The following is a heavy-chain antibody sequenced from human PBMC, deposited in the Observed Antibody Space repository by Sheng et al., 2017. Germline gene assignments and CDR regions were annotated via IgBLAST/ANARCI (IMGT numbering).Heavy chain of an antibody. J-gene: IGHJ5*02. CDR1: GFTFSSYG. Sequence: EVQLVESGGGLVQPGGTLRLSCAASGFTFSSYGMSWVRQAPGKGLEWVSAISGSGGSTYYADSVKGRFTISRDNSKNTLYLQMNSLRAEDTAVYYCAKDRIAAAGTRGAWFDPWGQGTLVTVSS. CDR3: AKDRIAAAGTRGAWFDP. D-gene: IGHD6-13*01. V-gene: IGHV3-23*04. CDR2: ISGSGGST.